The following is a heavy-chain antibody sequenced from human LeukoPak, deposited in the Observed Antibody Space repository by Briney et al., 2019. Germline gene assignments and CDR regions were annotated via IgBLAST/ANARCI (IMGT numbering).Heavy chain of an antibody. CDR3: ARALYYDSSGPGY. Sequence: SLKISCAASGFTFSDYYMSWIRQAPGKGLEWVSYISSSSSYTNYADSVKGRFTISRDNAKNSLYLQMNSLRAEDTAVYYCARALYYDSSGPGYWGQGTLVTVSS. D-gene: IGHD3-22*01. CDR2: ISSSSSYT. V-gene: IGHV3-11*05. J-gene: IGHJ4*02. CDR1: GFTFSDYY.